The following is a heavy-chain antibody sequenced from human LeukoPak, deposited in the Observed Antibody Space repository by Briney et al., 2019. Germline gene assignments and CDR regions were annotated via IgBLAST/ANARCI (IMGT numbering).Heavy chain of an antibody. D-gene: IGHD3-9*01. J-gene: IGHJ4*02. CDR2: ISYDGSNK. CDR3: ARGWDILTGYYGRHFDY. CDR1: GLTFTSYA. Sequence: GGSLRLSCAASGLTFTSYAMHWVRQAPGKGLEWVAVISYDGSNKYYADSVKGRFTISRDNSKNTLYRQMNSLRAEDTAVYYCARGWDILTGYYGRHFDYWGQGTLVTVSS. V-gene: IGHV3-30*04.